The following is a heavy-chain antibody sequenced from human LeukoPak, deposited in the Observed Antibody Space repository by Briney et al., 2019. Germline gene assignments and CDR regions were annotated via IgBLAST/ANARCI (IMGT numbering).Heavy chain of an antibody. CDR1: GGSIYSNDW. J-gene: IGHJ5*02. V-gene: IGHV4-4*02. CDR2: IYHRGYT. CDR3: ARNRGGDYGDYRSDWFDP. D-gene: IGHD4-17*01. Sequence: SETLSLTCGVSGGSIYSNDWWSWVRQSPGKGLEWIGEIYHRGYTNYNPSLKTRVTISVDMSKNHFSLELTSVTAADTALYYCARNRGGDYGDYRSDWFDPWGQGTLVTVSS.